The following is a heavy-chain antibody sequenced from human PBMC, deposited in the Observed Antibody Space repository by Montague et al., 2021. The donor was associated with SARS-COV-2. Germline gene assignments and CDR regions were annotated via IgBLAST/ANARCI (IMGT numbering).Heavy chain of an antibody. Sequence: TLSLTCTVSGGSISSGGYYWSWIRQHPGKGLDWIGYIYYSGSTYSNPSLKSRLTISVDTSKNRFSLKLSSVTAADTAMYYCARAGVVVPTTRNWFDPWGQGTLVTVSS. V-gene: IGHV4-31*03. CDR2: IYYSGST. CDR1: GGSISSGGYY. D-gene: IGHD2-2*01. CDR3: ARAGVVVPTTRNWFDP. J-gene: IGHJ5*02.